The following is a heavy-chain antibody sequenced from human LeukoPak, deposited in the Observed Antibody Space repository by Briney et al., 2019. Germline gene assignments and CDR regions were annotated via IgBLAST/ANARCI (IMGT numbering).Heavy chain of an antibody. D-gene: IGHD2-15*01. V-gene: IGHV1-69*02. Sequence: SVKVSCNASAGTFSSYTISWVRQAPGQGLEWMGRIIAILGIANYAQKFQGRVTITADKSTSTAYMELSSLRSEDTAVYYCARGCSGGSCYFYWGQGTLVTVS. CDR3: ARGCSGGSCYFY. CDR2: IIAILGIA. CDR1: AGTFSSYT. J-gene: IGHJ4*02.